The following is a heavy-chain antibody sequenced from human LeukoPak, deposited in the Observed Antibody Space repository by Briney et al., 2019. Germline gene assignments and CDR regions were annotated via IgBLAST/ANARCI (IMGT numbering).Heavy chain of an antibody. J-gene: IGHJ6*02. CDR3: AKDEYGAYYYYGKDV. CDR2: ISGSGGST. CDR1: GFTFSSYA. V-gene: IGHV3-23*01. Sequence: PGGSLRLSCAASGFTFSSYAMSWVRQAPGKGLEWVSAISGSGGSTYYADSVKGRFTISRDNSKNTLYLQMNSLRAEDTAVYYCAKDEYGAYYYYGKDVWGQGTTVTVSS. D-gene: IGHD4-17*01.